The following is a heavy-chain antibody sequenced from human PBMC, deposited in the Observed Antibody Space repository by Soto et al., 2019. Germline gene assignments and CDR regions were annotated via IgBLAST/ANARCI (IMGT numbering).Heavy chain of an antibody. J-gene: IGHJ6*01. Sequence: RGFLRLSCASSDFTFSIYGMHWVRQAPGKGLEWVGVIWYDGSNKCYGDSVKGRFTISRDNSKNTLYLQMNSLRAEDTAVYYCARDELRFLTQPPDVWGQGTTVTVSS. D-gene: IGHD3-3*01. CDR3: ARDELRFLTQPPDV. CDR2: IWYDGSNK. CDR1: DFTFSIYG. V-gene: IGHV3-33*01.